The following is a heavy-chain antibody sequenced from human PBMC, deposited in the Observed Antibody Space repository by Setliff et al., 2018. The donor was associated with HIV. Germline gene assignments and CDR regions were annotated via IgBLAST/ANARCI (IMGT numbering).Heavy chain of an antibody. V-gene: IGHV4-59*01. J-gene: IGHJ4*02. CDR3: ARDAGGSVGNYYFDY. Sequence: LSLTCIVSGGSISSYYWSWIRQPPGKGLEWIGYIYYSGSTNYNPSLKNRVTISIDTSNKQFSLNLSSVTAADTAVYYCARDAGGSVGNYYFDYWGQGTLVTVSS. D-gene: IGHD2-15*01. CDR1: GGSISSYY. CDR2: IYYSGST.